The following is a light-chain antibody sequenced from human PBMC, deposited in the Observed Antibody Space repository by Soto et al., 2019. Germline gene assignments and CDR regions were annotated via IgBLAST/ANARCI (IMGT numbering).Light chain of an antibody. CDR2: RNN. J-gene: IGLJ2*01. Sequence: QSVLTQPPSASGTPGQRVTISCSGSSSNIGINYVYWYQQLPGTAPKLLIYRNNQRPSGVPDRFSGSKSGTSASLAISGLRSEDEADYYCAAWDDSRSAYVVFGGGTKGTV. CDR1: SSNIGINY. CDR3: AAWDDSRSAYVV. V-gene: IGLV1-47*01.